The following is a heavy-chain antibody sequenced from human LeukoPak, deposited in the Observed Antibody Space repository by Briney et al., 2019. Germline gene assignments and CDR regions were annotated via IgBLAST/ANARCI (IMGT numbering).Heavy chain of an antibody. CDR3: ARRYSGDFDY. D-gene: IGHD2-15*01. J-gene: IGHJ4*02. CDR2: ISYGGSNK. CDR1: GVNFGSYG. Sequence: GRSLRLSCAASGVNFGSYGMHWVRQAPGKGLEWVALISYGGSNKYYADSAKGRFTISRDNSKNTLYLQMNSLRAEDTAVYYCARRYSGDFDYWGQGTLVTVSS. V-gene: IGHV3-30*19.